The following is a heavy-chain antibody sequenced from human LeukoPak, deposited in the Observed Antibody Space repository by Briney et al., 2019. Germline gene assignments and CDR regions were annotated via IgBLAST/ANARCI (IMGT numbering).Heavy chain of an antibody. Sequence: NPSETLSLTCTVSGVSISNYYWSWIRQPPGKGLEWIAYIYYSGRTNYNPSLKSRVTISVDASKNQFSLKLSSVTAADTAVYYCARHGPSDTFDIWGQGTMVTVSS. V-gene: IGHV4-59*08. CDR3: ARHGPSDTFDI. CDR2: IYYSGRT. J-gene: IGHJ3*02. CDR1: GVSISNYY.